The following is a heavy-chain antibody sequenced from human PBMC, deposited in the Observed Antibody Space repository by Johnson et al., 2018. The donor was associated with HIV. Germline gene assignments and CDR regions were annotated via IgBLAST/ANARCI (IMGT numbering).Heavy chain of an antibody. CDR1: GFTFSDYY. D-gene: IGHD3-10*01. CDR3: AKSTQASSLRESGPYGAFDI. V-gene: IGHV3-30*18. J-gene: IGHJ3*02. CDR2: ISYDGNNK. Sequence: QVQLVESGGGLVKPGGSLRLSCAASGFTFSDYYMSWIRQAPGKGLEWVAVISYDGNNKYSADSVKGRFTISRDNSKNTLYLQMNSLRVEDTAVYYCAKSTQASSLRESGPYGAFDIWGQGTVVTVTS.